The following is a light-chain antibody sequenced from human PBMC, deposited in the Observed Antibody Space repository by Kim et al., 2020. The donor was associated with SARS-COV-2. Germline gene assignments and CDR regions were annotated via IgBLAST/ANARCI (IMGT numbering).Light chain of an antibody. CDR1: SPNIGNNY. V-gene: IGLV1-51*01. CDR2: DNN. Sequence: KVTAACSGSSPNIGNNYVSWDQQLPETAPKLLIYDNNKRPSGIPDRFSGSKSGTSATLGITGLQTGDEADYYCGTWDSSLSAGVFGTGTKVTVL. J-gene: IGLJ1*01. CDR3: GTWDSSLSAGV.